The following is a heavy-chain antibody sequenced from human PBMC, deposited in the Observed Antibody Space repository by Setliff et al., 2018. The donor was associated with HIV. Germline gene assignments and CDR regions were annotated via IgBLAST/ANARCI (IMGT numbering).Heavy chain of an antibody. CDR2: IIPIFKSA. CDR1: GYTFTNYD. D-gene: IGHD5-12*01. V-gene: IGHV1-69*05. J-gene: IGHJ3*01. CDR3: ARTSGDAYNYEGAFDV. Sequence: SVKVSCKASGYTFTNYDINWVRQAPGQGLEWMGGIIPIFKSADYAQKFQGRVTITTDESTSTAYMDLSSLKSEDTAIYYCARTSGDAYNYEGAFDVWGQGTLVTVSS.